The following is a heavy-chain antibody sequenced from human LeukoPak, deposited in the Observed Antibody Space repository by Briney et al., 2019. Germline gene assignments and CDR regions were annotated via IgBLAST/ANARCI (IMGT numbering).Heavy chain of an antibody. CDR3: ARLRLHPEGMATIKYFDY. V-gene: IGHV5-51*01. D-gene: IGHD5-24*01. CDR1: GYSFTSYW. J-gene: IGHJ4*02. Sequence: GESLKISCKGSGYSFTSYWIGWVRQMPGKGLEWMGIIYPGDSDTRYSPSFQGQVTISADKSISTAYLQWSSLKASDTAMYCCARLRLHPEGMATIKYFDYWGQGTLVTVSS. CDR2: IYPGDSDT.